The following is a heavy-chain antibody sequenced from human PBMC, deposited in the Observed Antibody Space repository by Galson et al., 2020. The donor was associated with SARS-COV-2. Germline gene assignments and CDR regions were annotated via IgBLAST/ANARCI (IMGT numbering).Heavy chain of an antibody. J-gene: IGHJ4*02. CDR2: IKKDRSEK. CDR1: GFTFSMYW. CDR3: AREDGFFGESPGG. D-gene: IGHD3-10*01. Sequence: GGSLRLSCTASGFTFSMYWMAWVRQAPGKGLEWVANIKKDRSEKYYVDSVKDRFTIARDNAKNSLYLQMNSLRVEDTAVYYCAREDGFFGESPGGWGQGTLVTVSS. V-gene: IGHV3-7*01.